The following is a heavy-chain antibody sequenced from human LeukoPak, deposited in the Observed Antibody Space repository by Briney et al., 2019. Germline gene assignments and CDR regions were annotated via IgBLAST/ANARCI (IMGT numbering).Heavy chain of an antibody. D-gene: IGHD3-9*01. CDR3: ASRNILTGYLDY. CDR1: GGSISSYY. Sequence: SETLSLTCTVSGGSISSYYWSWIRQPPGKGLEWIGYIYYSGSTNYNPSLKSRVTISVDTSKNQFSLKLSSVTAADTAVYYCASRNILTGYLDYWGQGTLATVSS. J-gene: IGHJ4*02. V-gene: IGHV4-59*01. CDR2: IYYSGST.